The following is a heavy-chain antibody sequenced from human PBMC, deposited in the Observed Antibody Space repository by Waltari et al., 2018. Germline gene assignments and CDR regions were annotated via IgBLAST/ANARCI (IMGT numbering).Heavy chain of an antibody. CDR1: GGTFSSYA. D-gene: IGHD6-13*01. CDR3: ARDTIAAAGEDYYGMDV. J-gene: IGHJ6*02. Sequence: VQLVQSGAEVKKPGSSVKVSCKASGGTFSSYAITWARQPPGPGLDWMGGIIPNFGTANYAQRFQGRVTINTDESTSTAYMELSSLRSEDTAVYYCARDTIAAAGEDYYGMDVWGQGTTVTVSS. CDR2: IIPNFGTA. V-gene: IGHV1-69*05.